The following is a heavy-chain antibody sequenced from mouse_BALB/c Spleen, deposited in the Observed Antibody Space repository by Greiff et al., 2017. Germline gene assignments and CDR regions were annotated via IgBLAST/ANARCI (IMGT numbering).Heavy chain of an antibody. J-gene: IGHJ1*01. Sequence: VQLQQSGAELMKPGASVKISCKATGYTFSSYWIEWVKQRPGHGLEWIGEILPGSGSTNYNEKFKGKATLTVDTSSSTAYMQLSSLTSEDSAVYYCTRPHYYGSSYRYFDVWGAGTTVTVSS. CDR1: GYTFSSYW. CDR2: ILPGSGST. V-gene: IGHV1-9*01. D-gene: IGHD1-1*01. CDR3: TRPHYYGSSYRYFDV.